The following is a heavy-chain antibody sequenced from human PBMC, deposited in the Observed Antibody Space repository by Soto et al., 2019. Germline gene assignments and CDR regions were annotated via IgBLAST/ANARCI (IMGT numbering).Heavy chain of an antibody. Sequence: PGGSLRLSCTASGFTFGDYAMSWFRQAPGKGLEWVSFIRSRTFGGTTEYAASVKGRFTISRDDSKSIAYLQINSLETEDTAVYYCSTVQQFLARAGFDFWGQGTLVTVSS. CDR2: IRSRTFGGTT. J-gene: IGHJ4*02. CDR1: GFTFGDYA. V-gene: IGHV3-49*03. D-gene: IGHD5-18*01. CDR3: STVQQFLARAGFDF.